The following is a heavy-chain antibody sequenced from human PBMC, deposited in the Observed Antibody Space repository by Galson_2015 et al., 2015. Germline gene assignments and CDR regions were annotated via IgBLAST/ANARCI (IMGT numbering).Heavy chain of an antibody. J-gene: IGHJ4*02. Sequence: ATLSLTCTVSGGSISIYYWSWIRQPPGKGLEWIGNIYYSGSTNYNPSLKSRVTISVDTSKNQFSLKLNSVTAADTAVYYCARAYIGSFDYWGQGTLVTVSS. CDR2: IYYSGST. CDR3: ARAYIGSFDY. D-gene: IGHD3-10*01. V-gene: IGHV4-59*12. CDR1: GGSISIYY.